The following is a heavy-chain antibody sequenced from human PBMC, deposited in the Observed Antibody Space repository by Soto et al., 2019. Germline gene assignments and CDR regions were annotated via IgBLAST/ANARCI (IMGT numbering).Heavy chain of an antibody. Sequence: QVQLVESGGGVVQPGRSLRFSCAAYGFSFSYYAMHWVRQAPGKGPEWVAVTSHDEREKFYADSVKGRFTISRDNSENTLSLLMSSLRPEDTAVYHCARAVVGREDLDYWGQGTLVTVSS. J-gene: IGHJ4*02. CDR3: ARAVVGREDLDY. CDR2: TSHDEREK. D-gene: IGHD2-2*01. V-gene: IGHV3-30*04. CDR1: GFSFSYYA.